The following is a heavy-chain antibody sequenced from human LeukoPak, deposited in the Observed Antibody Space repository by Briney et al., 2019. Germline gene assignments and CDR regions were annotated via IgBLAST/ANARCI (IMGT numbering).Heavy chain of an antibody. V-gene: IGHV3-11*01. D-gene: IGHD5-24*01. CDR2: ISSSGSII. CDR3: ARSSDVLDKESMDV. J-gene: IGHJ6*02. Sequence: GGSLRLSCAASGFTFSDHYMSWIRQAPGKGLEWVSYISSSGSIIYYADSVKGRFTISRDNAKNSLYLQMNSLRAEDTGVYYCARSSDVLDKESMDVWSQGTTVTVSS. CDR1: GFTFSDHY.